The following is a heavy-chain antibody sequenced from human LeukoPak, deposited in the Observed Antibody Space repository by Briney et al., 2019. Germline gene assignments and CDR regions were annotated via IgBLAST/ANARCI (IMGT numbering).Heavy chain of an antibody. CDR3: ARDGTQTIFDY. Sequence: GGSLRLSCAASGFTVSSNYMSWVRQAPGKGLEWVSYISSSSSTIYYADSVKGRFTISRDNAKNSLYLQMNSLRAEDTAVYYCARDGTQTIFDYWGQGTLVTVSS. D-gene: IGHD1-14*01. J-gene: IGHJ4*02. V-gene: IGHV3-48*01. CDR1: GFTVSSNY. CDR2: ISSSSSTI.